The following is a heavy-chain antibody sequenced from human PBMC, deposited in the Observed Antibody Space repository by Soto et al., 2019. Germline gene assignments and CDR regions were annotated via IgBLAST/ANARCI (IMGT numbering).Heavy chain of an antibody. D-gene: IGHD1-26*01. J-gene: IGHJ5*02. V-gene: IGHV4-39*01. CDR2: LYYGGST. Sequence: PSETLSLTCSVSGGSISSGDYYWSWIRQHPGKGLEWIGSLYYGGSTFYNPSLKSRVTISLDTSKNQFSLRLTSVTAADTAIYYCARQLPVGATSWFDPWGQGTLVTVSS. CDR3: ARQLPVGATSWFDP. CDR1: GGSISSGDYY.